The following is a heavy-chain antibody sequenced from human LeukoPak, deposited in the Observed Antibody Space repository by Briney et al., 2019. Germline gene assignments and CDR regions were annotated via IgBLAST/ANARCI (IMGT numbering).Heavy chain of an antibody. CDR3: ARLYCSSPSCYPFDW. J-gene: IGHJ4*02. V-gene: IGHV3-48*03. Sequence: PGGSLRLSCAAAGFPFSSYEMNWVRQAPGKGLEWVSYISSSGRTMYYADSLKGRFTISRDNAKNSLYLQMNSLRAEDTAVYYCARLYCSSPSCYPFDWWGQGTLVTVSS. CDR1: GFPFSSYE. CDR2: ISSSGRTM. D-gene: IGHD2-2*01.